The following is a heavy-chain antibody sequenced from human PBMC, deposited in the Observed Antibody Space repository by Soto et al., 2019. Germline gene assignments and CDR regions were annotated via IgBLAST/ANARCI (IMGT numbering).Heavy chain of an antibody. CDR1: GGTFSSYA. CDR3: ARELESILVVEPTGGFDP. CDR2: IIPIFGTA. V-gene: IGHV1-69*01. D-gene: IGHD3-22*01. J-gene: IGHJ5*02. Sequence: QVQLVQSGAEVKKPVSSVKVSCKASGGTFSSYAISWVRQAPGQGLEWMGGIIPIFGTANYAQKFQGRVTITADESTSTACMELSSLRSEDTAVSYCARELESILVVEPTGGFDPWGQGTLVTVSS.